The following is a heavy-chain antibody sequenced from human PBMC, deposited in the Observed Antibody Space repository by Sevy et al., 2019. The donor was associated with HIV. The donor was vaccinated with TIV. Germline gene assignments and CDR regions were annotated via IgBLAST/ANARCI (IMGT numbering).Heavy chain of an antibody. Sequence: SETLSLTCTISGDSITTNDYFWTWIRQSPGKGLEWIGYLYYSGSTAYNPSLKSRVSISTDTTKSHVSLNLNSVTGADTDIYFCARAVGFTRGAFDIWGQGITVTVSS. V-gene: IGHV4-30-4*01. CDR2: LYYSGST. CDR1: GDSITTNDYF. J-gene: IGHJ3*02. D-gene: IGHD3-10*01. CDR3: ARAVGFTRGAFDI.